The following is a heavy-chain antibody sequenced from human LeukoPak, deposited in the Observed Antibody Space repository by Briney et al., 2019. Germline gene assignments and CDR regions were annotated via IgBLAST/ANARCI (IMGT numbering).Heavy chain of an antibody. CDR1: GFTFSRYC. CDR2: IKQEGSAK. CDR3: ARESGGWFDP. V-gene: IGHV3-7*05. D-gene: IGHD3-16*01. Sequence: GGSLRLSCAASGFTFSRYCMHCVRKAPGIGLEWVANIKQEGSAKYYVDSVKGRFTISRDNAKNSLFLQMNSLRAEDTAVYCCARESGGWFDPWGQGTLVTVSS. J-gene: IGHJ5*02.